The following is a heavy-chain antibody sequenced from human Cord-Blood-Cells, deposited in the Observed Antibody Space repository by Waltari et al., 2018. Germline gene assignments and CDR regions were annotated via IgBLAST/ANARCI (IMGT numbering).Heavy chain of an antibody. CDR3: AKGGDLGDAFDI. CDR1: GFTFDDYA. CDR2: ISWDGGST. D-gene: IGHD3-16*01. V-gene: IGHV3-43D*03. J-gene: IGHJ3*02. Sequence: EVQLVESGGVVVQPGGSLRLSCAAPGFTFDDYAMHWVRQAPGKGLEWVSLISWDGGSTYYADSVKGRFTISRDNSKNSLYLQMNSLRAEDTALYYCAKGGDLGDAFDIWGQGTMVTVSS.